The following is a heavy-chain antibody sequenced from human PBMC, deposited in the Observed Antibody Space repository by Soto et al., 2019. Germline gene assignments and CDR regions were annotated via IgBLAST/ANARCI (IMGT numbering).Heavy chain of an antibody. CDR1: GYTFTNYD. CDR2: MNPDSGDT. D-gene: IGHD4-4*01. V-gene: IGHV1-8*01. Sequence: ASVKVSCKASGYTFTNYDINWVRQATGQGLEWMGWMNPDSGDTRYAQEFQGRVTMTRDTSISTAYMELSSLRSEDTAVYYCASSYSNYALIDYYYYGMDVWGQGTTVTVSS. CDR3: ASSYSNYALIDYYYYGMDV. J-gene: IGHJ6*02.